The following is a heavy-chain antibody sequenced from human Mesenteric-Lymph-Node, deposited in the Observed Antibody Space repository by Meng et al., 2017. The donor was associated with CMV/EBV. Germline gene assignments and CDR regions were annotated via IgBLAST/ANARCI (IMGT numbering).Heavy chain of an antibody. Sequence: SGFRFSNYWMAWVRQAPGKGLEWVSAISGSGGSTYYADSVKGRFTISRDNSKNTLYLQMNSLRAEDTAVYYCAKWAVVPAAILDYWGQGTLVTVSS. D-gene: IGHD2-2*01. CDR3: AKWAVVPAAILDY. CDR1: GFRFSNYW. CDR2: ISGSGGST. J-gene: IGHJ4*02. V-gene: IGHV3-23*01.